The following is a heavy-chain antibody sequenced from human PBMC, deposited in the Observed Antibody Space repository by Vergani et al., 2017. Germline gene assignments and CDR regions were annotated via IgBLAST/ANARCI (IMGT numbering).Heavy chain of an antibody. CDR2: VSYSGST. D-gene: IGHD5-18*01. CDR1: GGSITSSSFY. Sequence: QLQLQESGPGLVKPSETLSLTCSVSGGSITSSSFYWGWIRQPPGKGLEWIGKVSYSGSTYYNPSLKSRVTISVDTSKNQFSLKLSSVTAADTAVYYCARVRKRLDTAMVTGYYYRDVWGKGTTVTVSS. J-gene: IGHJ6*03. V-gene: IGHV4-39*07. CDR3: ARVRKRLDTAMVTGYYYRDV.